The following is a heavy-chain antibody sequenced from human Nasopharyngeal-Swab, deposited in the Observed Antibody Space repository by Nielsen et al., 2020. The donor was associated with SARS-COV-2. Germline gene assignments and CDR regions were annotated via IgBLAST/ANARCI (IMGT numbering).Heavy chain of an antibody. D-gene: IGHD3-10*01. J-gene: IGHJ6*03. Sequence: WIRQPPGKGLEWIGRIYTSGSTNYNPSLKSRVTISVDTSKNQFSLKLSSVTAADTAMYYCARGITTLYYYYYMDVWGKGTTVTVSS. CDR2: IYTSGST. CDR3: ARGITTLYYYYYMDV. V-gene: IGHV4-61*02.